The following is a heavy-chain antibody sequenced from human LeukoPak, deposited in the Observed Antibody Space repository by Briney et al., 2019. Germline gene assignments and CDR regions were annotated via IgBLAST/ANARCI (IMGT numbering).Heavy chain of an antibody. CDR2: IYYSGST. J-gene: IGHJ4*02. CDR3: AREKTYDILTGGFDY. CDR1: GGSISSYY. V-gene: IGHV4-59*01. D-gene: IGHD3-9*01. Sequence: ASETLSLTCTVSGGSISSYYWSWIRQPPGKGLEWIGYIYYSGSTNYNPSLKSRVTISVDTSKNQFSLKLSSVTAADTAVYYCAREKTYDILTGGFDYWGQGTLVTVSS.